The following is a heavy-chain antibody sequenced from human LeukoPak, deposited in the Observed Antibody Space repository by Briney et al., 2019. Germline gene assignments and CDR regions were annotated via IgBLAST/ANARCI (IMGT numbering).Heavy chain of an antibody. CDR3: ARDFLTGYFDY. Sequence: PGGSLRLSCAASGFTFSSYNMNWVRQAPGKGLEWVSYISSSGSTKYYADSVKGRFTISRDNVKNSLFLQMNSVSDEDTAVYYCARDFLTGYFDYWGQGTLVTVSS. V-gene: IGHV3-48*02. CDR2: ISSSGSTK. J-gene: IGHJ4*02. CDR1: GFTFSSYN. D-gene: IGHD3-9*01.